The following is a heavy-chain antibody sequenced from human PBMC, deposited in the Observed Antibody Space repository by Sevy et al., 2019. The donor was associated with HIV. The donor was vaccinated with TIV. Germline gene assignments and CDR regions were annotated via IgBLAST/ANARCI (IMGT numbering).Heavy chain of an antibody. V-gene: IGHV3-9*01. CDR1: GFTXXXYX. Sequence: GGSLRLSXAASGFTXXXYXMHWVRQAXGKGXEWVSGISXDRGXIVYADSVKGRFTITRDNAKNSLYLQRNSLRAEDTALYYCAKDXXXXXXXXXVWGQXTTVTVSS. J-gene: IGHJ6*02. CDR2: ISXDRGXI. CDR3: AKDXXXXXXXXXV.